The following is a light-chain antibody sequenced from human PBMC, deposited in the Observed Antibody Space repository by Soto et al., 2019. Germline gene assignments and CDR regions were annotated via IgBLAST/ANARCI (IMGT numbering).Light chain of an antibody. V-gene: IGKV3-20*01. CDR2: GAS. CDR1: QSIRSTY. J-gene: IGKJ1*01. CDR3: QQHGSSPRT. Sequence: EIVLTQSPGTLPLSPGERATLSCRASQSIRSTYLAWYQQKLGQAPRLLIYGASNRATGIQDRFSGGGSGTDFTLTISRLEPEDFAVYYCQQHGSSPRTFGQGTKVEIK.